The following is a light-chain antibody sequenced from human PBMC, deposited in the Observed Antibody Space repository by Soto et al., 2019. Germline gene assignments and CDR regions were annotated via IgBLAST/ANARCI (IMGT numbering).Light chain of an antibody. J-gene: IGLJ2*01. Sequence: QPVLTQPPSVSGAPGQRVTISCTGSSSNIGAGYDVHWYQQLPGTAPKLLIYGNSNRPSGVPDRFSGSKSGTSAFLANTGLQAEDEAAYCCHSYDSSLSGATVFGGGTKLTV. V-gene: IGLV1-40*01. CDR3: HSYDSSLSGATV. CDR2: GNS. CDR1: SSNIGAGYD.